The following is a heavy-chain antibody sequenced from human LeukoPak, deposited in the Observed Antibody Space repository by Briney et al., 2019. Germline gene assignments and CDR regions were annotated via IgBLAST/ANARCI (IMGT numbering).Heavy chain of an antibody. CDR2: ISGSGGRT. CDR3: AKDDDWLRFEH. CDR1: GFTFSSYS. Sequence: GGSLRLSCAASGFTFSSYSMNWVRQAPGKGLEWVSGISGSGGRTYYADSVKGRFTISRDNSNHMLYLQMNSLIAEDTAIYYCAKDDDWLRFEHWGRGTPVSVSS. V-gene: IGHV3-23*01. J-gene: IGHJ4*02. D-gene: IGHD5-12*01.